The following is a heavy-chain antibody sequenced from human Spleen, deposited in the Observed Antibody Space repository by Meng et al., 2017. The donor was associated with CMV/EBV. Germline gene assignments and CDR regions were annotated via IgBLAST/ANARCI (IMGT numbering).Heavy chain of an antibody. D-gene: IGHD4/OR15-4a*01. V-gene: IGHV3-11*04. CDR2: ISSSSNTI. CDR3: ARAADFGGNFDAFDI. Sequence: GGSLRLSCAASAFTFSDYYMTWIRQAPGKGLEWVSYISSSSNTIFYADSVKGRFTISRDNAKNSLFLQMNSLRAEDTALYYCARAADFGGNFDAFDIWGQGTMVTVSS. J-gene: IGHJ3*02. CDR1: AFTFSDYY.